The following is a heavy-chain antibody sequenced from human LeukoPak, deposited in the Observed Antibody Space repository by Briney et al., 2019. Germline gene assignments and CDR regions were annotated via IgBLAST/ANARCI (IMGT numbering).Heavy chain of an antibody. Sequence: GGSLRLSCAASGFTFSSYWMSWVRQAPGKGLEWVANIKQDGSEKYYVDSVKGRFTISRDNAKNSLYLQMNSLRAEDTAVYYCASTALYGSGSYCFDPWGQGTLVTVSS. D-gene: IGHD3-10*01. CDR1: GFTFSSYW. J-gene: IGHJ5*02. CDR3: ASTALYGSGSYCFDP. V-gene: IGHV3-7*01. CDR2: IKQDGSEK.